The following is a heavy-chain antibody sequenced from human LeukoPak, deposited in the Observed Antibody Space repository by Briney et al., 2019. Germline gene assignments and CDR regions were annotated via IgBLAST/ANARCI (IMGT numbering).Heavy chain of an antibody. CDR3: ARDGQTTVNWFDP. V-gene: IGHV1-2*02. J-gene: IGHJ5*02. Sequence: ASVRVSCMASGYTFTDFYLHWVRQAPGQGLEWMGWINPNSGGTNYAQKFQGRVTMTRDTSISTAYMELSRLRSDDTAVYYCARDGQTTVNWFDPWGQGTLVTVSS. CDR2: INPNSGGT. CDR1: GYTFTDFY. D-gene: IGHD4-17*01.